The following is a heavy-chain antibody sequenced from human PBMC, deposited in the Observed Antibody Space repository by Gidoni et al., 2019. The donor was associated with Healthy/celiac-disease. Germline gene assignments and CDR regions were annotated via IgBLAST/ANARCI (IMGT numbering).Heavy chain of an antibody. CDR2: ISSSSSYT. V-gene: IGHV3-11*06. D-gene: IGHD6-13*01. CDR1: GFTFSDYY. J-gene: IGHJ6*03. Sequence: QVQLVESGGGLVKPGGSLRLSCAASGFTFSDYYMSWIRQAPGKGLEWVSYISSSSSYTNYADSVKGRFTISRDNAKNSLYLQMNSLRAEDTAVYYCARDLPHYIAAAGNYYYYMDVWGKGTTVTVSS. CDR3: ARDLPHYIAAAGNYYYYMDV.